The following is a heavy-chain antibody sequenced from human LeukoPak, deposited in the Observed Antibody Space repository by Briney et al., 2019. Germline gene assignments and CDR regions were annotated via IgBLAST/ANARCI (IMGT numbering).Heavy chain of an antibody. D-gene: IGHD6-19*01. Sequence: SETLSLTCTVSGGSISSGGYYWSWIRQHPGKGLEWIGYIYYSGSTYYNPSLKRRVTISVDTSKNQFSLKLSSVTAADTAVYYCARAGLRYSSGLPAYFDYWGQGTLVTVSS. CDR2: IYYSGST. V-gene: IGHV4-31*03. CDR1: GGSISSGGYY. J-gene: IGHJ4*02. CDR3: ARAGLRYSSGLPAYFDY.